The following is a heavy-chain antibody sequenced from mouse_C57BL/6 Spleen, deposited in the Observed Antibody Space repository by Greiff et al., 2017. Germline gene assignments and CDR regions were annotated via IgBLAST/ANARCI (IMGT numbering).Heavy chain of an antibody. CDR1: GYTFTSYW. CDR2: IYPSDSET. V-gene: IGHV1-61*01. CDR3: ARGEGNYLDY. J-gene: IGHJ2*01. Sequence: VQLQQSGAELVRPGSSVKLSCKASGYTFTSYWMDWVKQRPGQGLEWIGNIYPSDSETHYNQKFKDKATLTVDKSSSTAYMQLSSLTSEDSAVYYCARGEGNYLDYWGQGTTLTVSS.